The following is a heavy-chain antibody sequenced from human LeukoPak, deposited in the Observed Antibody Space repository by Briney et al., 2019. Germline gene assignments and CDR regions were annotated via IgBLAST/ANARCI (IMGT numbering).Heavy chain of an antibody. J-gene: IGHJ4*02. CDR3: AKRSIVVPYYFDY. D-gene: IGHD2-21*01. V-gene: IGHV3-23*01. Sequence: GGSLRLSCAASGFTFSSYAITWVRQAPGKGLEWVSLISGTGGSTYYADSVKGRFTISRDNSKNTLYLQMNSLRAEDTAVYYYAKRSIVVPYYFDYCGQGTLVTVSS. CDR2: ISGTGGST. CDR1: GFTFSSYA.